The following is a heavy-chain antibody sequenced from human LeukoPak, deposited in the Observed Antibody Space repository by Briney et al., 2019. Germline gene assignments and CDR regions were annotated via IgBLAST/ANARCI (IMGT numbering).Heavy chain of an antibody. CDR2: ISSSSSYT. J-gene: IGHJ4*02. CDR1: GFTFSDYY. V-gene: IGHV3-11*06. CDR3: ARGNNVLMVTGCFDY. D-gene: IGHD2-21*02. Sequence: GGSLRLSCAASGFTFSDYYMSWIRQAPGKGLEWVSYISSSSSYTNYADSVKGRFTISRYNSKNTLYLQMNSLRAEDTAVYYCARGNNVLMVTGCFDYWGQGTLVTVSS.